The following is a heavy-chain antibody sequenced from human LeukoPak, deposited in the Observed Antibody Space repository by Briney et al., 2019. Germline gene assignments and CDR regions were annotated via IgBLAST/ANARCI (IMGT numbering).Heavy chain of an antibody. CDR2: INPNSGGT. D-gene: IGHD3-10*01. CDR1: GYTFTGYY. V-gene: IGHV1-2*02. J-gene: IGHJ4*02. CDR3: ARGIHYYFRFDY. Sequence: ASVKVSFKASGYTFTGYYMHWVRQAPGQGLEWMGWINPNSGGTSYAQKFQGRVTMTRDTSISTAYMELSRLRSDDTAVYYCARGIHYYFRFDYWGQGTLVTVSS.